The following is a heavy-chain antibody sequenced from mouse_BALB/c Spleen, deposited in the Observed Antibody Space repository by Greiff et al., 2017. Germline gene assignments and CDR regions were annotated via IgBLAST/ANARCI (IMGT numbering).Heavy chain of an antibody. Sequence: VQLQQSGTVLARPGASVKMSCKASGYTFTSYWMHWVKQRPGQGLEWIGAIYPGNSDTSYNQKFKGKAKLTAVTSTSTAYMELSSLTNEDSAVYYCTIYYESSWFAYWGQGTLVTVSA. CDR2: IYPGNSDT. CDR1: GYTFTSYW. CDR3: TIYYESSWFAY. J-gene: IGHJ3*01. D-gene: IGHD2-4*01. V-gene: IGHV1-5*01.